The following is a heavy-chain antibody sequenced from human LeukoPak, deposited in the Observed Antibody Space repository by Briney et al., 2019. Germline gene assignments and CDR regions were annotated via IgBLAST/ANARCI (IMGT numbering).Heavy chain of an antibody. CDR3: ARGSGRRNQAVAGKIDY. D-gene: IGHD6-19*01. CDR2: ISAYDGDT. V-gene: IGHV1-18*01. J-gene: IGHJ4*02. Sequence: ASVKVSCKASGYTFISYGINWVRQAPGQGLEWMGWISAYDGDTNYAQKLQGRVTMTTDTSTSTAYMELRSLRSDDTAVYYCARGSGRRNQAVAGKIDYWGQGTLVTVSS. CDR1: GYTFISYG.